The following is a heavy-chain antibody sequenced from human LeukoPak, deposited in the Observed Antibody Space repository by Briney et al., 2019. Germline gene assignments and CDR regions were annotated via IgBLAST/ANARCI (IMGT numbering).Heavy chain of an antibody. V-gene: IGHV4-34*01. CDR3: ATPKYSGSYSRYYGMDV. CDR1: GGSFSGYY. D-gene: IGHD1-26*01. CDR2: INHSGST. J-gene: IGHJ6*02. Sequence: SETLSLTCAVYGGSFSGYYWSWIRQPPGKGLEWIGEINHSGSTNYNPSLKSRVTISVDTSKNQFSLKLSSVTAADTAVYYCATPKYSGSYSRYYGMDVWGQGTTVTVSS.